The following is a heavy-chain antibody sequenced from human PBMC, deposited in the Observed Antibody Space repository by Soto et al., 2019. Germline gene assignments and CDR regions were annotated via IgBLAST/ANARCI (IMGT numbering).Heavy chain of an antibody. CDR3: ANTGIVGATKVYYYYYYGMDV. J-gene: IGHJ6*02. D-gene: IGHD1-26*01. Sequence: ETLSLTCAVYGGSFSGYYWSWIRQPPGKGLEWIGEINHSGSTNYNPSLKSRVTISVDTSKNQFSLKLSSVTAADTAVYYCANTGIVGATKVYYYYYYGMDVWGQGTTVTVSS. CDR1: GGSFSGYY. CDR2: INHSGST. V-gene: IGHV4-34*01.